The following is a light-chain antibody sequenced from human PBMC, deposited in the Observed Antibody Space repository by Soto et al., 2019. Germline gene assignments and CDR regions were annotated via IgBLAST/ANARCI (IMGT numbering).Light chain of an antibody. CDR1: QSLLHSNGYNY. V-gene: IGKV2-28*01. CDR2: LGS. Sequence: DIVMTQSPLSLPVTPGEPASISCRSSQSLLHSNGYNYLDWYLQKPGQSPQLLIYLGSNRASGVPDKFSGRGSGTDFTLKISRVEAEDVGVYYCMQALQTLLTFGQGTKVEIK. J-gene: IGKJ1*01. CDR3: MQALQTLLT.